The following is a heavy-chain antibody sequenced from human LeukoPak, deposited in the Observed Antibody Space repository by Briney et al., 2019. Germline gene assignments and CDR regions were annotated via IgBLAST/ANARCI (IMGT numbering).Heavy chain of an antibody. D-gene: IGHD1-1*01. CDR2: MNPNSGNT. CDR1: GYTFTSYD. V-gene: IGHV1-8*01. CDR3: ARGPRSGWNDVWFDP. J-gene: IGHJ5*02. Sequence: ASVKVSCKASGYTFTSYDIHWVRQAAGQGLAWMGWMNPNSGNTGYAQKFQGRVTMTRNTSISTAYMELSSLRSDDTAVYYCARGPRSGWNDVWFDPWGQGTLVSVFS.